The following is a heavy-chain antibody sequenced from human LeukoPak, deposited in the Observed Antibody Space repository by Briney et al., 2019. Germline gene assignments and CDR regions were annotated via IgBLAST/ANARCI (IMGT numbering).Heavy chain of an antibody. Sequence: GGSLRLSCAASGFTFSSHAMRWVRQAPGKGLEWVSGISGSGGDTYYADSVKGRFAISSDNSMNTLYLQMNSLRADDTAVYYCAKRCMTSCYDYWGQGTLVTVSS. CDR2: ISGSGGDT. CDR1: GFTFSSHA. D-gene: IGHD2-2*01. V-gene: IGHV3-23*01. J-gene: IGHJ4*02. CDR3: AKRCMTSCYDY.